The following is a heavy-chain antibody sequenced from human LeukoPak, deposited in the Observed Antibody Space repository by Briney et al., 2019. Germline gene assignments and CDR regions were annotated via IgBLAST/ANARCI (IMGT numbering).Heavy chain of an antibody. D-gene: IGHD3-10*01. Sequence: GGSLRLSCAASGFTFSSYWMHWVRQAPGKGLVWVSRINSDGSSTIYADSVKGRFTISRDKAKNTVYLQMNSLRAKDTPVYYCARTPSGSLAFDIWGQGTMVTVSP. CDR2: INSDGSST. J-gene: IGHJ3*02. CDR1: GFTFSSYW. V-gene: IGHV3-74*01. CDR3: ARTPSGSLAFDI.